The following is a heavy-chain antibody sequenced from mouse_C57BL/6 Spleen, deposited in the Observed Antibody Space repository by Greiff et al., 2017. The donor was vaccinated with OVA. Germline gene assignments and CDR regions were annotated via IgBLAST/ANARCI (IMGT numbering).Heavy chain of an antibody. CDR1: GFSLSTFGMG. D-gene: IGHD2-1*01. Sequence: EVSGPGILQPSQTLSLTCSFSGFSLSTFGMGVGWIRQPSGKCLEWLAPICWVDDKYYNPALKSRLPISKDTSKKQVVLKIANVDTADTATYYCEGGNYTYAMDYWGQGTSVTVSS. V-gene: IGHV8-8*01. CDR3: EGGNYTYAMDY. CDR2: ICWVDDK. J-gene: IGHJ4*01.